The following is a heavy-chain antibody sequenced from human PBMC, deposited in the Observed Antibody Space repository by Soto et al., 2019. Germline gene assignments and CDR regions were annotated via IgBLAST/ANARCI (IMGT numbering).Heavy chain of an antibody. J-gene: IGHJ4*02. CDR2: INTDGSFT. V-gene: IGHV3-74*01. CDR3: VRPSQSRHPPYGSLRYFDY. CDR1: GFSFSNFY. Sequence: EVQLVESGGGLVQPGGPLRLSCAASGFSFSNFYMHWVRQAPGKGLEWVSYINTDGSFTGYADSVKGRFTISRDNAKNNLYLHMDSLRAEDTAVYSCVRPSQSRHPPYGSLRYFDYWGQGIQVTVSP. D-gene: IGHD3-10*01.